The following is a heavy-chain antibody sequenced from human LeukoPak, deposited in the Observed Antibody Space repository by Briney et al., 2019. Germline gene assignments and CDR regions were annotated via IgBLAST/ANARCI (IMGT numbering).Heavy chain of an antibody. CDR1: GFTFEDYA. CDR3: AKDLPQYYDFWSGYYGGFDY. Sequence: PGGSLRLSCAASGFTFEDYAMHGVRQGPGKGLEWVSLISGIGNNIYYADSVKGRFTISRDNSKNSLYLQMNSLRTEDTALYYCAKDLPQYYDFWSGYYGGFDYWGQGTLVTVSS. D-gene: IGHD3-3*01. J-gene: IGHJ4*02. V-gene: IGHV3-43*02. CDR2: ISGIGNNI.